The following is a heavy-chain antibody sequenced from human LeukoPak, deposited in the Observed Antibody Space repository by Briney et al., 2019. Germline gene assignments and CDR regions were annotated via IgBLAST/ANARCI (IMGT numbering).Heavy chain of an antibody. CDR1: GFTFDDYA. CDR2: ISGDGGST. Sequence: GGSLRLSCAASGFTFDDYAMHWVRQAPGKGLEWVSLISGDGGSTYYADSVKGRFTISRDNSKNSLYLQMNSLGTEDTALYYCAKDSYYYYDSSGYATYYFDYWGQGTLVTVSS. CDR3: AKDSYYYYDSSGYATYYFDY. J-gene: IGHJ4*02. V-gene: IGHV3-43*02. D-gene: IGHD3-22*01.